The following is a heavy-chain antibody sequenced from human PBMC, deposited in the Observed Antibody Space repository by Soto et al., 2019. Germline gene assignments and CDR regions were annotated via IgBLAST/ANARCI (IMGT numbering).Heavy chain of an antibody. CDR1: GFTFSSYG. Sequence: EVQLVESGGDLVQPGRSLRLSCTGSGFTFSSYGMNWVRQAPGSGLEWVSYISPGDDTIHYSDSVKGRFTISRDNPKNSLYRKENNLRVEDSAFYYCARKGDGNYFYFDYGGKGTRVTVSS. CDR2: ISPGDDTI. V-gene: IGHV3-48*03. J-gene: IGHJ4*02. CDR3: ARKGDGNYFYFDY. D-gene: IGHD1-7*01.